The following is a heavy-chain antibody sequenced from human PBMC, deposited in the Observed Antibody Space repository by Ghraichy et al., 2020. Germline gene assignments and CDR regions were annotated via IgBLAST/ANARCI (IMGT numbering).Heavy chain of an antibody. D-gene: IGHD3-22*01. CDR3: ARVTMIVVALGAFDI. CDR1: GGAISSSNW. CDR2: IYHSGST. Sequence: SETLSLTCAVSGGAISSSNWWSWVRQPPGKGLEWIGEIYHSGSTNYNSSLKSRVTISVDKSKSQFSLKLSSVTAADTAVYYCARVTMIVVALGAFDIWGQGTMVTVSS. J-gene: IGHJ3*02. V-gene: IGHV4-4*02.